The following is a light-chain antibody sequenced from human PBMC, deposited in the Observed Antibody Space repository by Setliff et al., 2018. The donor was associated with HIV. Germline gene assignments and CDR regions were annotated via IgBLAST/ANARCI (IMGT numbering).Light chain of an antibody. CDR1: SSDVGGYNS. V-gene: IGLV2-14*01. CDR2: EVS. CDR3: SSYTSSSTYV. J-gene: IGLJ1*01. Sequence: QSALTQPASVSGSPGQSITISCTGTSSDVGGYNSVSWYQQHPGKAPKLMIYEVSNRPSGVSNRFSGSKSGNTASLTISGLQAEDEAGYFCSSYTSSSTYVFGTGTKVTVL.